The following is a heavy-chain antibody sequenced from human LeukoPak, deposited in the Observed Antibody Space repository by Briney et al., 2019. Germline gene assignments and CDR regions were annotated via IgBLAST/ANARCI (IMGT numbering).Heavy chain of an antibody. CDR3: ARAAAGSGDYVVHPFDM. J-gene: IGHJ3*02. V-gene: IGHV3-20*04. Sequence: GGSLRLSCAASGFTFDDYGMSWVRQAPGKGLAWVSGINWNGGTTGYADSVKGRFTISRDNGKKSLYLQMNRLRAEDTALYYCARAAAGSGDYVVHPFDMWGQGTMLTVSS. D-gene: IGHD3-10*02. CDR1: GFTFDDYG. CDR2: INWNGGTT.